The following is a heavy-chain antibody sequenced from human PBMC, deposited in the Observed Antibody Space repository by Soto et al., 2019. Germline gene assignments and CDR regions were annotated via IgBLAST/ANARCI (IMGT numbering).Heavy chain of an antibody. Sequence: ASVKVSCKASGYTFTSYAMHWVRQAPGQRLGWMGWINAGNGNTKYSQKFQGRVTITRDTSASTAYMELSSLRSEDTAVYYCARAPLAGGDYDFDYWGQGTLVTVSS. V-gene: IGHV1-3*01. J-gene: IGHJ4*02. CDR3: ARAPLAGGDYDFDY. CDR1: GYTFTSYA. CDR2: INAGNGNT. D-gene: IGHD4-17*01.